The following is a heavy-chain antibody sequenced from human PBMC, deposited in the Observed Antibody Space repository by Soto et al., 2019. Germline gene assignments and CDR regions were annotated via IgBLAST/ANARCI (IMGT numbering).Heavy chain of an antibody. CDR1: AFTLSGHH. CDR2: ISGSGGST. Sequence: PGGYLRLSCAASAFTLSGHHMGWVRQAPGKGLEWVSAISGSGGSTYYADSVKGRFTISRDNSKNTLYLQMNSLRAEDTAVYYCLKGTTFFQGYFVYLGQGTLVSVS. D-gene: IGHD1-7*01. V-gene: IGHV3-23*01. J-gene: IGHJ4*02. CDR3: LKGTTFFQGYFVY.